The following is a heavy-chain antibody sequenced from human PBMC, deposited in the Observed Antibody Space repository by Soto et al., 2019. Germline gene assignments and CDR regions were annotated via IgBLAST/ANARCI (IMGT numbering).Heavy chain of an antibody. D-gene: IGHD6-19*01. Sequence: PGASLKISCKGSGYSFTSYWISWVRQMPGKGLEWMGRIDPSDSYTNYSPSFQGHVTISADKSISTAYLQWSSLKASDTAMYYCARAEQWLISYYYYGMDVWGQGTTVTVSS. J-gene: IGHJ6*02. CDR1: GYSFTSYW. CDR2: IDPSDSYT. CDR3: ARAEQWLISYYYYGMDV. V-gene: IGHV5-10-1*01.